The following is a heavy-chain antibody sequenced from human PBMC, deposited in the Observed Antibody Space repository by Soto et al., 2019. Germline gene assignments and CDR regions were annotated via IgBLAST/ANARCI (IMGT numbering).Heavy chain of an antibody. Sequence: LRLSCAASGFTFSSYWMHWVRQAPGKGLVWVSRINSDGSSTSYADSAKGRFTISRDNAKNTLYLQMNSLRAEDTAVYYCARAGPVSYYDFWSGYYQDYYYYGMDVWGQGTTVTVSS. CDR2: INSDGSST. CDR3: ARAGPVSYYDFWSGYYQDYYYYGMDV. D-gene: IGHD3-3*01. V-gene: IGHV3-74*01. J-gene: IGHJ6*02. CDR1: GFTFSSYW.